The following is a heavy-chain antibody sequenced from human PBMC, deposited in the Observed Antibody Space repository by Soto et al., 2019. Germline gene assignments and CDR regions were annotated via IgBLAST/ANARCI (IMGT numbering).Heavy chain of an antibody. J-gene: IGHJ4*02. CDR2: IYTGDYDT. CDR1: GYTFTRYW. D-gene: IGHD3-16*01. CDR3: ARKHDGDLRF. V-gene: IGHV5-51*01. Sequence: PGESLKISCKGSGYTFTRYWIGWVRQKPGKGLEWMGIIYTGDYDTRYSPSFQGQVTISADKSISTAYLQWSSLKASDSAMYYCARKHDGDLRFWGQGTLVTVSS.